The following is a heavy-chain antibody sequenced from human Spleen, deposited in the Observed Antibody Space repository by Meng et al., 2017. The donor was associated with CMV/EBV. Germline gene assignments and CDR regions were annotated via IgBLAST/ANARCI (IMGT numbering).Heavy chain of an antibody. CDR2: INPYSGDT. Sequence: ASVKVSCKASGYTFTAFYIHWVRQAPGQGLEWMGWINPYSGDTNYVQKFQGRVIMTGETSISTAYMELNRLKTDDAAVYYCARRITMGRGVVGGARYYFHYWGQGTLVTVSS. V-gene: IGHV1-2*02. CDR3: ARRITMGRGVVGGARYYFHY. J-gene: IGHJ4*02. CDR1: GYTFTAFY. D-gene: IGHD3-10*01.